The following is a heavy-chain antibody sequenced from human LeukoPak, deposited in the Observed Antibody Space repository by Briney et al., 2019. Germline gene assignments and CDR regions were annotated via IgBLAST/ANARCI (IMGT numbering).Heavy chain of an antibody. CDR3: ARDSYYYESSNAFDI. CDR1: GFTFSSYG. D-gene: IGHD3-22*01. Sequence: PGRSLRLSCAASGFTFSSYGMHWVRQAPGKGLEWVAVISYDGSNKYYADSVKGRFTISRDNSKNTLYLQMNSLRAEDTAVYYCARDSYYYESSNAFDIWGQGTMVTVSS. CDR2: ISYDGSNK. V-gene: IGHV3-30*03. J-gene: IGHJ3*02.